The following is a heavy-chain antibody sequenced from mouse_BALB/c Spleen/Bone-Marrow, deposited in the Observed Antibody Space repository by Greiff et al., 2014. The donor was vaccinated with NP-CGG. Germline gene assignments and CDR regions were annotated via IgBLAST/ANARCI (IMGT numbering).Heavy chain of an antibody. CDR2: INPGSGGT. Sequence: QVQLQQSGAELVRPGTSVKVSCQASGYAFTNYLIEWVKQRPGQGLEWIGVINPGSGGTNYNEKFKGKATLTADKSSSTAYMQLSSLTSDDSAVYFCARQLGPPYAMDYWGQGTSVTFSS. CDR1: GYAFTNYL. CDR3: ARQLGPPYAMDY. J-gene: IGHJ4*01. V-gene: IGHV1-54*01. D-gene: IGHD3-1*01.